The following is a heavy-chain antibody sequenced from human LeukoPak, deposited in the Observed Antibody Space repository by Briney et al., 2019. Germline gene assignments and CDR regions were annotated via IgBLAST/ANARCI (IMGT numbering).Heavy chain of an antibody. CDR2: IWSDGTNK. V-gene: IGHV3-33*01. CDR3: ERGRTGVDS. Sequence: GGSLRLSCTPSAFTFSTYGMHWLRLAPGKGLEWVALIWSDGTNKYYADSVKGRFTVSRDSSKNTLYLQLDSLRAEDTAIYYCERGRTGVDSWGQGTLVTASS. J-gene: IGHJ4*02. CDR1: AFTFSTYG.